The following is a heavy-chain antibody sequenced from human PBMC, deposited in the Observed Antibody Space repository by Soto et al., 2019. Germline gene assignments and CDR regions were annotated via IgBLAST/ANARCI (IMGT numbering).Heavy chain of an antibody. CDR2: ISYDGSNK. Sequence: QVQLVESGGGVVQPGRSLRLSCAASGFTFSSYGMHWVRQAPGKGLEWVAVISYDGSNKYYADSVKGRFTISRDNYKNTLYLQMNSLRAEDTAVYYCAKVFTGTTFDYWGQGTLVTVSS. CDR1: GFTFSSYG. D-gene: IGHD1-1*01. CDR3: AKVFTGTTFDY. J-gene: IGHJ4*02. V-gene: IGHV3-30*18.